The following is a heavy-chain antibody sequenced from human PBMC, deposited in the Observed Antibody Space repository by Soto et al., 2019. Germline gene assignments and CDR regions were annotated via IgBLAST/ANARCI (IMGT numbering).Heavy chain of an antibody. Sequence: QVQLVESGGGVVQPGRSLRLSCAASGFTFSSYAMHWVCQAPGKGLEWVTVLSYDGRNKYYAESVKGRFTISRDNSKNKRYLPMNRLRAEDTAVDYWARDKSPYSSGWHNRHFDYWGQGTLVTVSS. CDR2: LSYDGRNK. CDR1: GFTFSSYA. V-gene: IGHV3-30*04. D-gene: IGHD6-19*01. J-gene: IGHJ4*02. CDR3: ARDKSPYSSGWHNRHFDY.